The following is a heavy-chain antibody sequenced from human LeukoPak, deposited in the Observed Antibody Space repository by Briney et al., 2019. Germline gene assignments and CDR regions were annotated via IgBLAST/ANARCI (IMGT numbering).Heavy chain of an antibody. CDR3: AKDLDYYDSSGYVGDY. CDR1: GFTFSSYG. D-gene: IGHD3-22*01. J-gene: IGHJ4*02. Sequence: GGSLRLSCAASGFTFSSYGMHWVRQAPGKGLEWVAFIRHDGSNKYYADSVKGRFTISRDNSKNTLYLQMNSLRAEDTAVYYCAKDLDYYDSSGYVGDYWGQGTLVTVSS. V-gene: IGHV3-30*02. CDR2: IRHDGSNK.